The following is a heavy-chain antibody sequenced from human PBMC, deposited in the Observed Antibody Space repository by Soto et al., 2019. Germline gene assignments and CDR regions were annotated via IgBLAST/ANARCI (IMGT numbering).Heavy chain of an antibody. V-gene: IGHV1-69*13. CDR1: GGTFSSYA. J-gene: IGHJ4*02. D-gene: IGHD3-22*01. CDR3: ARGERMNYYDSSGYPALDY. CDR2: IIPIFGTA. Sequence: SVKVSCKASGGTFSSYAISWVRQAPGQGLEWMGGIIPIFGTANYAQKFQGRVTITADESTSTAYMELSSLRSEDTAVYYCARGERMNYYDSSGYPALDYWGQGTLVTVSS.